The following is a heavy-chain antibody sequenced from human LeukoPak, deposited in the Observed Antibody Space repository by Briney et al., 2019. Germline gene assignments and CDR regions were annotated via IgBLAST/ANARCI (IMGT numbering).Heavy chain of an antibody. J-gene: IGHJ4*02. CDR2: ISGSGGST. V-gene: IGHV3-23*01. Sequence: PGGSLRLSCAASGFTFSSYAMSWVRQAPGKGLEWVPAISGSGGSTYYADSVKGRFTISRDNSKNTLYLQMNSLRAEDTAVYYCAKVGDYDYVWGSYRLYYFDYWGQGTLVTVSS. CDR3: AKVGDYDYVWGSYRLYYFDY. CDR1: GFTFSSYA. D-gene: IGHD3-16*02.